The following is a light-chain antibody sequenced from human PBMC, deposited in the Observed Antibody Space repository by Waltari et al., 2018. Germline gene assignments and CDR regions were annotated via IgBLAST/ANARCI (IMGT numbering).Light chain of an antibody. CDR2: DVS. CDR1: SSDVGGYNF. Sequence: QSALTQPASVSGSPGQSITISCSGISSDVGGYNFVSWYQQHPGKAPKLLIFDVSNRPSGFSVRFSGSKSGNTASLTISGLQPEDEADYYCSSYRRSSTYVLLGGGTKLTVL. V-gene: IGLV2-14*03. J-gene: IGLJ2*01. CDR3: SSYRRSSTYVL.